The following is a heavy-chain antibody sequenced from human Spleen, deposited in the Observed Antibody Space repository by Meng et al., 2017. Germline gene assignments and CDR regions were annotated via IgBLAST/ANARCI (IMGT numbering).Heavy chain of an antibody. CDR3: AREGHAAGKNWFDP. CDR2: IYHSGST. CDR1: GYSINNDYY. V-gene: IGHV4-38-2*02. J-gene: IGHJ5*02. Sequence: SETLSLTCAVSGYSINNDYYWGWIRQPPGKGLEWIGSIYHSGSTYYNPSLKSRVTISVDTSKNQFSLKLSSVTAADTAVYYCAREGHAAGKNWFDPWGQGTLVTVSS. D-gene: IGHD6-13*01.